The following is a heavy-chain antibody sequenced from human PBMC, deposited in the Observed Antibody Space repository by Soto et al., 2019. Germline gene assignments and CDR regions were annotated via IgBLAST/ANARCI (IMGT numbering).Heavy chain of an antibody. V-gene: IGHV4-31*03. CDR2: IYYSGST. CDR3: ARAITAHEYYFDY. CDR1: VGSISSGGYY. D-gene: IGHD3-3*01. Sequence: QVQLQESGPGLVKPSQTLSLTCTVSVGSISSGGYYWSWIRQHPGKGLEWIGYIYYSGSTYYNPSLKSRVTISVDTSKNQFSLKLSSVTAADTAVYYCARAITAHEYYFDYWGQGTLVTVSS. J-gene: IGHJ4*02.